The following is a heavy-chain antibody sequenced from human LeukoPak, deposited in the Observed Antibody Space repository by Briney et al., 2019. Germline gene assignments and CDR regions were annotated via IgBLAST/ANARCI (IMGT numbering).Heavy chain of an antibody. CDR1: GGSVSSGRYY. V-gene: IGHV4-61*01. CDR2: IYNTGST. Sequence: PSETLSLTCSVSGGSVSSGRYYWSWIRQPPGKGLEWIGYIYNTGSTVYNPSLKSPVTISVDTSKNQFSLQLSSVTAADTAVYYCARAGEVRDGYKGTFDYWGQGTLVTVSS. D-gene: IGHD5-24*01. CDR3: ARAGEVRDGYKGTFDY. J-gene: IGHJ4*02.